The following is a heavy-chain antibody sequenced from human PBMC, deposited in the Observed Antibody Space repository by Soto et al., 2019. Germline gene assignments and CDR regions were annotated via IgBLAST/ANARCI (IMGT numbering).Heavy chain of an antibody. J-gene: IGHJ5*02. CDR1: GGSISSGGYY. V-gene: IGHV4-31*03. CDR2: IYYSGST. D-gene: IGHD3-3*01. Sequence: SETLSLTCTVSGGSISSGGYYWSWIRQHPGKGLEWIGYIYYSGSTYYNPSLKSRVTISVDTSKNQFSLKLSSVTAADTAVYYCARGPINFWSGYQGPGGAWWFDPWGQGTLVTVSS. CDR3: ARGPINFWSGYQGPGGAWWFDP.